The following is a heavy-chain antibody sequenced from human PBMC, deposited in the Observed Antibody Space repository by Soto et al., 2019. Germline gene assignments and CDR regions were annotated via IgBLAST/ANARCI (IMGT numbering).Heavy chain of an antibody. CDR2: IYYSGST. Sequence: QVQLQESGPGLVKPSQTLSLTCTVSGGSISSGGYYWSWIRQHPGKGLEWIGYIYYSGSTYYNPSLKSRVTISVDTSKNQFSLKLSSVTAADTAVYYCARDRVRGVITPDAFDIWGQGTKVTVSS. CDR1: GGSISSGGYY. CDR3: ARDRVRGVITPDAFDI. J-gene: IGHJ3*02. V-gene: IGHV4-31*03. D-gene: IGHD3-10*01.